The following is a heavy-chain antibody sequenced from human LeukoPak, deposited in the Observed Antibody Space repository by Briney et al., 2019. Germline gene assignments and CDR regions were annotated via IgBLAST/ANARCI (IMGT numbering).Heavy chain of an antibody. V-gene: IGHV3-11*04. CDR2: ISASGAVP. CDR3: ARSRIVASEDY. D-gene: IGHD5-12*01. J-gene: IGHJ4*02. CDR1: GFRFDSFY. Sequence: PGGSLRLSCAASGFRFDSFYMGWIRQVPGKGLDYIALISASGAVPYYAESVKGRFTISRDNAKNSVSLQMNSLSADDTAVYYCARSRIVASEDYWGQGTLVTVSS.